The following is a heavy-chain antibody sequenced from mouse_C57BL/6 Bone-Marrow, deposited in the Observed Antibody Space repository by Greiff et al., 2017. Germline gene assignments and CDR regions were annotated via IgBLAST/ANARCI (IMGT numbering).Heavy chain of an antibody. CDR2: IDPNRGGT. J-gene: IGHJ4*01. V-gene: IGHV1-72*01. CDR1: GYTFTSYW. CDR3: ARDLAMDY. Sequence: VMQSCKASGYTFTSYWMHWVKQRPGRGLEGIGRIDPNRGGTKYNEKFKSKATLTVDKPSSTAYMQLSSLTSEDSAVYYCARDLAMDYWGQGTSVTVSS.